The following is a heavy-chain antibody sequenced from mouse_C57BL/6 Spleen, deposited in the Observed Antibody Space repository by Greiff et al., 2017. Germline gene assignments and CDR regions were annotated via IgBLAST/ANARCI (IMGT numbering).Heavy chain of an antibody. CDR3: ARSQTGAGPYFDY. CDR1: GYTFTSYW. D-gene: IGHD4-1*01. Sequence: QVQLQQPGAELVKPGASVKLSCKASGYTFTSYWMHWVKQRPGQGLEWIGMIHPNSGSTNYTEKFKSKATLTVDKSSSTAYMQLSSLTCEDSAVYYWARSQTGAGPYFDYWGQGTTLTVAS. J-gene: IGHJ2*01. V-gene: IGHV1-64*01. CDR2: IHPNSGST.